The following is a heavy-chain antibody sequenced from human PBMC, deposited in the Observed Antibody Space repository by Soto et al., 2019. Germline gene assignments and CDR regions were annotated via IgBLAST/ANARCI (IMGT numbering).Heavy chain of an antibody. D-gene: IGHD2-15*01. Sequence: PGGSRRLSCAASGFTFSSYAMSWVRQAPGNGLEWVSAISGSGGSTYYADSVKGRFTISRNNSKNTLYLQMNSLRVEDTAVYHCAKEYESCRGGSCYYDYGGQGTLVPVPS. CDR2: ISGSGGST. CDR3: AKEYESCRGGSCYYDY. CDR1: GFTFSSYA. J-gene: IGHJ4*02. V-gene: IGHV3-23*01.